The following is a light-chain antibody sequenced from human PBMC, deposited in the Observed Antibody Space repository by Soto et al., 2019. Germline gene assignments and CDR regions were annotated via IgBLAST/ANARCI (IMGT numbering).Light chain of an antibody. Sequence: DIQMTQSPSTLSASVGDRVTITCRASQSISTWLVWYQQKPGKAPKLLIYSASDLESGVPSRFSGSGFGTEFTLTITSLQPDDFATYYCQQYNSYSTFGPATFGQGTKVDI. V-gene: IGKV1-5*03. CDR1: QSISTW. CDR2: SAS. CDR3: QQYNSYSTFGPAT. J-gene: IGKJ1*01.